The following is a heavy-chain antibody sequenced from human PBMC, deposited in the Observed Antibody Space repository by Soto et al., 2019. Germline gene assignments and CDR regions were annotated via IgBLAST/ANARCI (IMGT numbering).Heavy chain of an antibody. CDR1: ADSFTGYW. Sequence: GESLKISCKGSADSFTGYWVGWVRQMPWQGLEWMWIIYPGDSYTRYSPSFQGQVTISADKSLRTAYLQWTSLKASYTALYYCARTGWFTLGFYYAGMEVWGKGTRVTVSP. CDR2: IYPGDSYT. CDR3: ARTGWFTLGFYYAGMEV. J-gene: IGHJ6*04. D-gene: IGHD6-19*01. V-gene: IGHV5-51*01.